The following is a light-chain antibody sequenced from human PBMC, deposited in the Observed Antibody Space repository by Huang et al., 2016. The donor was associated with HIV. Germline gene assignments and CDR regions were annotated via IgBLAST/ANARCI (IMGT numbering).Light chain of an antibody. CDR3: QQYNKWPAYT. CDR1: QSVSSN. CDR2: GAS. V-gene: IGKV3-15*01. Sequence: EIVMTQSPATLSVSPGERATLSCRASQSVSSNLAWYQVKPGQAPRPLIYGASTRATGIPARFSGSGSGTEFTLTIRSLQSEDFAVYYCQQYNKWPAYTFGQGTKLEIK. J-gene: IGKJ2*01.